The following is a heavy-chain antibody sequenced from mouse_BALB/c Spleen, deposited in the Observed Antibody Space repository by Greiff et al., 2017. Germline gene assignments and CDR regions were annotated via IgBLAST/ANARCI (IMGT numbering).Heavy chain of an antibody. CDR3: ARVAYGNYAWFAY. D-gene: IGHD2-1*01. CDR2: FSSGGST. CDR1: GFTFSSYA. V-gene: IGHV5-6-5*01. Sequence: EVQGVESGGGLVKPGGSLKLSCAASGFTFSSYAMSWVRQTPEKRLEWVASFSSGGSTYYPDSVKGRFTISRDNARNILYLQMSSLRSEDTAMYYCARVAYGNYAWFAYWGQGTLVTVSA. J-gene: IGHJ3*01.